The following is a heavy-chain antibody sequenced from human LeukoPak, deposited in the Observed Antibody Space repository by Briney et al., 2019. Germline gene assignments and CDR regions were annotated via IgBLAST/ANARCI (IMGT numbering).Heavy chain of an antibody. CDR3: ARHDGYSSGWSRKHYFDY. CDR2: IYYSGST. CDR1: GGSISSYY. V-gene: IGHV4-59*08. Sequence: KASETLSLTCTVSGGSISSYYWSWIRQPPGKGLEWIGYIYYSGSTNYNPSLKSRVTISVDTSKNQFSLKLSSVTAADTAVYYCARHDGYSSGWSRKHYFDYWGQGTLVTVSS. J-gene: IGHJ4*02. D-gene: IGHD6-19*01.